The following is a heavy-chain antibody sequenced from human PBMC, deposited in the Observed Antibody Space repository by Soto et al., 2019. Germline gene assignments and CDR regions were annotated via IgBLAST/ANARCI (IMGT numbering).Heavy chain of an antibody. D-gene: IGHD3-3*01. V-gene: IGHV1-24*01. J-gene: IGHJ6*02. CDR2: FDPEDGET. CDR1: GYTLTELS. Sequence: GASVKVSCKVSGYTLTELSMHWVRQAPGKGLEWMGGFDPEDGETIYAQKFQGRVTMTEDTSTDTAYMELSSLRSEDTAVYYCATAINGGWFLEWLNGMDVWGQGTTVTVSS. CDR3: ATAINGGWFLEWLNGMDV.